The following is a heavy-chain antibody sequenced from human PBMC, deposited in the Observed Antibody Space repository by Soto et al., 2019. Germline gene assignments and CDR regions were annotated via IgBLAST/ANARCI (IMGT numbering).Heavy chain of an antibody. D-gene: IGHD3-10*01. Sequence: QVQLQQWGAGLLKPSETLSLTCAVYGGSFSGYSWTWIRQPPGTGLEWIGEINHRGSANYNPSLKSRVTISVDTSKSQFSLKLTSVTAADTAVYYCARDKITGLFDYWGQGTLVTVSS. V-gene: IGHV4-34*01. CDR1: GGSFSGYS. J-gene: IGHJ4*02. CDR2: INHRGSA. CDR3: ARDKITGLFDY.